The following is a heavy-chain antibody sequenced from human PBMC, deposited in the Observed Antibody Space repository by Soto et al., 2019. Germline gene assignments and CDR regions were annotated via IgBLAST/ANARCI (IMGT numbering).Heavy chain of an antibody. CDR2: IYYRGSP. D-gene: IGHD3-10*01. CDR3: GRAAYGHGDYYCDY. Sequence: SETLSLPCTVSGGSTNSGDNYWRWIRQAPGKGLEWIGYIYYRGSPYYNPSLKIRVPVSVGTSNNRFSLKLSSLTAADTAVYCCGRAAYGHGDYYCDYWGQGTLFTVSS. CDR1: GGSTNSGDNY. V-gene: IGHV4-30-4*02. J-gene: IGHJ4*02.